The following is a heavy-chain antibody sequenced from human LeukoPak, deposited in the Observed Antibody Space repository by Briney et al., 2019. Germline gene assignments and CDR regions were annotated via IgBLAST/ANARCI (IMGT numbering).Heavy chain of an antibody. CDR2: INPNSGGT. D-gene: IGHD5-12*01. V-gene: IGHV1-2*02. CDR1: GYTFTGYY. Sequence: ASVKVSCKASGYTFTGYYMHWVRQAPGQGLEWMGWINPNSGGTNYAQKFQGRVTMTRDTSISTAYMELSRLRSDDTAVYYCAKETHGGYGSSWFDPWGQGTLVTVSS. J-gene: IGHJ5*02. CDR3: AKETHGGYGSSWFDP.